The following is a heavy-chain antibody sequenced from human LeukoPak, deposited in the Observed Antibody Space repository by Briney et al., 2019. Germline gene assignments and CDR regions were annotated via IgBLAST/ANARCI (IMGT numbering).Heavy chain of an antibody. J-gene: IGHJ4*02. D-gene: IGHD1-1*01. Sequence: PSETLSLTCTVSGGSISSGGYYWSWIRQHPGKGLEWIGYIYYSGSTYYNPSLKSRVTISVDTSKNQFSLKLSSVTAADTAVYYCARVRRYPFSGLVFFDYWGQGTLVTVSS. V-gene: IGHV4-31*03. CDR2: IYYSGST. CDR1: GGSISSGGYY. CDR3: ARVRRYPFSGLVFFDY.